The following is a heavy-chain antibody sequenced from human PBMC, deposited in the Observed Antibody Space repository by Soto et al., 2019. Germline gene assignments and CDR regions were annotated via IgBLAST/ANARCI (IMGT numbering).Heavy chain of an antibody. J-gene: IGHJ5*01. V-gene: IGHV4-30-4*01. Sequence: KASETLSLTCSVSGDSISNLDYFWAWIRQPPGQALEYIGYIYKSATTYYNPSFESRVAISVDPSKSQFSLNVTSVTAADTAVYFCARGRYCLTGRCFPNWFDSWGQGALVTVSS. D-gene: IGHD7-27*01. CDR3: ARGRYCLTGRCFPNWFDS. CDR1: GDSISNLDYF. CDR2: IYKSATT.